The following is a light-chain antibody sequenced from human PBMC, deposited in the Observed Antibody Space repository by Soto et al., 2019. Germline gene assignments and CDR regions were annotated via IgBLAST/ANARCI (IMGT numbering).Light chain of an antibody. Sequence: EIVLTQSPGSLSLSPGERATLSCRASQSVYNNYIAWYQHSPGQAPRVLIYGASTRATGTPDRFSCSGSGTDFTLTITRLEPEDSALYYWQQYGSSVTFGGGTKVE. V-gene: IGKV3-20*01. CDR2: GAS. CDR1: QSVYNNY. J-gene: IGKJ4*01. CDR3: QQYGSSVT.